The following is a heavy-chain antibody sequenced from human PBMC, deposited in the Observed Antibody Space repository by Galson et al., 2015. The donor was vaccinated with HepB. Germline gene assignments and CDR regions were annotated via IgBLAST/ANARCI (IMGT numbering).Heavy chain of an antibody. CDR3: AIDPSPFGELLSYHFDD. J-gene: IGHJ4*02. Sequence: SLRLSCAASGFTFSSFGMHWVRQAPGKGLQWVSVISFDGTKQYYADSVTGRFTISRDSSNNTLYVQMNSLRVDDTAVYFCAIDPSPFGELLSYHFDDWGQGTLVTVSS. V-gene: IGHV3-33*08. CDR2: ISFDGTKQ. CDR1: GFTFSSFG. D-gene: IGHD3-10*01.